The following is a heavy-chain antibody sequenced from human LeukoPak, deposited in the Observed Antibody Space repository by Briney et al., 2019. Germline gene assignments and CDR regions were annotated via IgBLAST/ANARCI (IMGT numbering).Heavy chain of an antibody. J-gene: IGHJ4*02. Sequence: GASVKVSCKASGYTFTGYYMHWVRQAPGQGLEWMGWINPNSGGTSYAQKFQGRVTMTRDTPISTAYMELTSLRSDDTAVYYCARAEVIDYWGQGTLVTVSS. CDR1: GYTFTGYY. CDR3: ARAEVIDY. V-gene: IGHV1-2*02. CDR2: INPNSGGT. D-gene: IGHD3-22*01.